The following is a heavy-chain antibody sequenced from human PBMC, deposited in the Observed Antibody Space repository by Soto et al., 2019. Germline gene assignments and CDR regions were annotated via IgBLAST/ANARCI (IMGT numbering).Heavy chain of an antibody. CDR1: SGSIISATW. J-gene: IGHJ1*01. CDR3: AVHMGELPSSPLDH. V-gene: IGHV4-4*02. CDR2: IYHSGST. Sequence: QVQLQESGPRLVKPSGTLSLTCTVSSGSIISATWWCWVRQPPGKGLEWIGEIYHSGSTNYQASLKSRVSISVDKSRKQFFLDLTSVTAADTAVYYCAVHMGELPSSPLDHWGPGTLVTVSS. D-gene: IGHD3-16*01.